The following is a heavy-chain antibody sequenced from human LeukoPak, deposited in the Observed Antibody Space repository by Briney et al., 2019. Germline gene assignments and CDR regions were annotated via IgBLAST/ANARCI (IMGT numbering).Heavy chain of an antibody. Sequence: SETLSLTCIVSGGSISSISSNNYHWGWIRRPPGKGLEWIGSIYYSGSTYYNPSLKSRVTISVDTSKNQFSLKLSSVTAADTALYYCAREMGVVTAHGIDVWGQGTTVTVSS. D-gene: IGHD4-23*01. CDR2: IYYSGST. J-gene: IGHJ6*02. CDR3: AREMGVVTAHGIDV. V-gene: IGHV4-39*02. CDR1: GGSISSISSNNYH.